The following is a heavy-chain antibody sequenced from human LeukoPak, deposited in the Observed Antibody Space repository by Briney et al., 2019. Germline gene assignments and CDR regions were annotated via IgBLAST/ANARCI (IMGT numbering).Heavy chain of an antibody. CDR2: ISSSGSTI. Sequence: GGSLRLSCAASGFTFSSYEMNWVRQAPGKGLEGVSYISSSGSTIYYADSVKGRFTISRDNAKNSLYLQMNSLRAEDTAVYYCAKGNSAGSSKSWFDPWGQGTLVTVSS. D-gene: IGHD3-10*01. CDR3: AKGNSAGSSKSWFDP. V-gene: IGHV3-48*03. CDR1: GFTFSSYE. J-gene: IGHJ5*02.